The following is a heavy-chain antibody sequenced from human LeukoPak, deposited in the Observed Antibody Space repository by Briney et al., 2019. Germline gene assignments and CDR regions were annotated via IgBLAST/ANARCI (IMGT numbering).Heavy chain of an antibody. CDR1: GGSISSSSYY. J-gene: IGHJ5*02. CDR3: ARGAAYYGSGLEGNWFDP. V-gene: IGHV4-39*07. Sequence: SETLSLTCTVSGGSISSSSYYWGWIRQPPGKGLEWIGSIYYSGSTYYNPSLKSRVTISVDTSKNQFSLRLSSVTAADTAVYYCARGAAYYGSGLEGNWFDPWGQGTLVTVSS. D-gene: IGHD3-10*01. CDR2: IYYSGST.